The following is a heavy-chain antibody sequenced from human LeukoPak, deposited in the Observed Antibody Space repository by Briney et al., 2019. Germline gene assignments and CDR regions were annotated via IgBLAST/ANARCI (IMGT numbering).Heavy chain of an antibody. J-gene: IGHJ4*02. CDR3: ARDGRGYPGGY. D-gene: IGHD5-12*01. V-gene: IGHV3-30*04. CDR2: ISNDGSSK. Sequence: GGSLRLSCAASGFTFSSYAMPWVRQAPGKGLEWVAVISNDGSSKYYAASVKGRFTISRDNYKNTLYLQMNSLRAEDTALYYCARDGRGYPGGYWGQGTLVSVSS. CDR1: GFTFSSYA.